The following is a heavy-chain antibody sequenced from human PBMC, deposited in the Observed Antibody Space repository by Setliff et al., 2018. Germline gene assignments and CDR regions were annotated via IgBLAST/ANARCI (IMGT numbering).Heavy chain of an antibody. CDR3: AKDLPSNTAASYFIDL. CDR1: GFSFSDYA. D-gene: IGHD5-18*01. J-gene: IGHJ5*02. Sequence: PGGSLRLSCAASGFSFSDYAMSWVRQAPRKGLEWVSGGSTGKTDYADSVKGRFTMSRDSSTNTLYLQMNSLRGEDTAVYYCAKDLPSNTAASYFIDLWGQGTQVTVSS. V-gene: IGHV3-23*01. CDR2: GSTGKT.